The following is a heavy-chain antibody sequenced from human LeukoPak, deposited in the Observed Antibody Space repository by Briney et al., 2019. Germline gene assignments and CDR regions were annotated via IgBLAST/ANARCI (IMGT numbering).Heavy chain of an antibody. V-gene: IGHV1-18*01. CDR2: ISAYNGNT. CDR3: ARDLAVAGNSVY. Sequence: ASVKVSCKASGYTFTSYDINWVRQAPGQGLEWMGWISAYNGNTNYAQKLQGRVTMTTDTSTSTAYMELRSLRSDDTAVYYCARDLAVAGNSVYWGQGTLVTVSS. CDR1: GYTFTSYD. J-gene: IGHJ4*02. D-gene: IGHD6-19*01.